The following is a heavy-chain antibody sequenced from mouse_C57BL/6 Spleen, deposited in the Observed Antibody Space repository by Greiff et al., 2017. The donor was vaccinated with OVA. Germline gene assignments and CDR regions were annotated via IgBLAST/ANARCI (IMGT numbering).Heavy chain of an antibody. J-gene: IGHJ4*01. Sequence: VHLVESGPGLVAPSQSLSITCTVSGFSLTSYGVHWVRQPPGKGLEWLVVIWSDGSTTYNSALKSRLSISKDNSKSQVFLKMNSLQTDDTAMYYCARHRYDYDNYYAMDYWGQGTSVTVSS. D-gene: IGHD2-4*01. CDR1: GFSLTSYG. V-gene: IGHV2-6-1*01. CDR3: ARHRYDYDNYYAMDY. CDR2: IWSDGST.